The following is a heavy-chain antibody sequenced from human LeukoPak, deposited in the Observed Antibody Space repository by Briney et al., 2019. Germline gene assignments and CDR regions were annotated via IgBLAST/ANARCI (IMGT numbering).Heavy chain of an antibody. CDR1: GFTFSSYW. J-gene: IGHJ4*02. V-gene: IGHV3-74*01. D-gene: IGHD5-18*01. CDR2: IDNDGSGT. CDR3: ATGSGLWSPDY. Sequence: GGSLRLSCAASGFTFSSYWMHWVRQAPGKGLVWVSRIDNDGSGTSYADSVKGRFTISRDNAKNRLYVQMNSLRAEDTAEYYCATGSGLWSPDYWGQGTLVTVSS.